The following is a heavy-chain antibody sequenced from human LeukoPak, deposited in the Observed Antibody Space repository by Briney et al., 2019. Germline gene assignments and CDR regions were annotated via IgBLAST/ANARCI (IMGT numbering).Heavy chain of an antibody. Sequence: GRSLRLSCAVSGFPFDSYAMHWVRQAPGKGLEWVAVVSYDGSNKYYADSVKVRFTVSRDNSKNSLYLQMNSLRTEDTAVYYCASGYTYYYGSGIYYWGQGTLVTVSS. CDR3: ASGYTYYYGSGIYY. CDR2: VSYDGSNK. V-gene: IGHV3-30-3*01. J-gene: IGHJ4*02. CDR1: GFPFDSYA. D-gene: IGHD3-10*01.